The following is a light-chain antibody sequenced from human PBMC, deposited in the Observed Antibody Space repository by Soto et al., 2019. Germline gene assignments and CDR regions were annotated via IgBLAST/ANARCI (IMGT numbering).Light chain of an antibody. J-gene: IGKJ3*01. CDR3: QQRSDGFT. CDR1: QSVSSY. CDR2: DAS. V-gene: IGKV3-11*01. Sequence: EIWLTKSPATLSLSPGERATLSCRPSQSVSSYLAWYQQRPGQPPRPLIYDASNRATGIQARFSGSGSGTDFTLTISSLEPEDCAVYYCQQRSDGFTFGPGTKVDI.